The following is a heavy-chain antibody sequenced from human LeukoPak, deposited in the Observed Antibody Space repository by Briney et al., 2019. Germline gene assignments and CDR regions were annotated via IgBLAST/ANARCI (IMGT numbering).Heavy chain of an antibody. D-gene: IGHD6-19*01. CDR3: AKGYSSGWRTYFDY. CDR1: GFTFSSYA. V-gene: IGHV3-23*01. J-gene: IGHJ4*02. Sequence: GGSLRLSCAASGFTFSSYAMSWVRQAAGKGLEWVSGIISTGGSTYYADSVKGRFTISRDNSKSTLSLQMDSLRAEDTAVYYCAKGYSSGWRTYFDYWGQGTLVTVSS. CDR2: IISTGGST.